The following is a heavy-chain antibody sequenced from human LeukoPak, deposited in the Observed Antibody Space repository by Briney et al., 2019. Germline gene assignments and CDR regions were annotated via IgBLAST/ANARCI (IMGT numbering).Heavy chain of an antibody. Sequence: GGSLRLSCAASGFTFSRYWMAWVRQAPGKGLEWVADIKQDGSRSHYLDSAEGRFTISRDNTKSSLYLHMNSLRAEDTAVYFCARDLSYSILTTYYEVFDMWGQGTTVTVSS. V-gene: IGHV3-7*01. CDR1: GFTFSRYW. J-gene: IGHJ3*02. CDR2: IKQDGSRS. CDR3: ARDLSYSILTTYYEVFDM. D-gene: IGHD3-22*01.